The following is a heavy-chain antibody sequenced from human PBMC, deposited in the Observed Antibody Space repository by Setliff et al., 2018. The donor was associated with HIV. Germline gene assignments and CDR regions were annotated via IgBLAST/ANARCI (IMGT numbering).Heavy chain of an antibody. CDR1: GFSLTTSGVG. Sequence: SGPTLVNPTQTLTLTCTFSGFSLTTSGVGVGWIRQPPGKALEWLAVIHWNDANHYSPSLKTRLTISRDNAKNSMDLQMNSLRAEDTAIYYCARKLRPGHGVDVWGQGTTVTVSS. V-gene: IGHV2-5*01. D-gene: IGHD3-10*01. CDR2: IHWNDAN. CDR3: ARKLRPGHGVDV. J-gene: IGHJ6*02.